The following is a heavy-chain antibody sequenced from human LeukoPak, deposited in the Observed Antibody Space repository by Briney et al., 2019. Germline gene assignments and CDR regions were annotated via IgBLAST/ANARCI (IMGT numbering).Heavy chain of an antibody. Sequence: GGSLRLSCAASGFTFSSYSMNWVRQAPGKGLEWVSSISSSSSYIYYADSVKGRFTISRDNAKNSLYLQMNSLRAEDTVVYYCARVHIVGATPDYWGQGTLVTVSS. CDR1: GFTFSSYS. CDR2: ISSSSSYI. CDR3: ARVHIVGATPDY. D-gene: IGHD1-26*01. J-gene: IGHJ4*02. V-gene: IGHV3-21*01.